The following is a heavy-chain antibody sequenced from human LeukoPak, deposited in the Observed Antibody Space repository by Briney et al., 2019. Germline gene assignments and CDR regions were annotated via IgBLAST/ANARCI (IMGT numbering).Heavy chain of an antibody. V-gene: IGHV1-2*02. CDR2: INPYSGVT. Sequence: ASVKVSCKTSGYSFSDYYMHWVRQAPGQGLEWMGWINPYSGVTSSAQKFQGRVTMTRDTSTTTVHMELYRLTSDDTAIYYCARADRLDGAPYLIGPWGQGTLVTVSS. J-gene: IGHJ5*02. CDR1: GYSFSDYY. CDR3: ARADRLDGAPYLIGP. D-gene: IGHD3-9*01.